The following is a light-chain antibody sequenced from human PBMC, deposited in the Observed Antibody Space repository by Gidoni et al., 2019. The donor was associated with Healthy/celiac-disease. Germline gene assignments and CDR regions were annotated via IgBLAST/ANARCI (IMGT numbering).Light chain of an antibody. CDR1: SSNIGSNT. J-gene: IGLJ1*01. Sequence: SVLTQPPSASGTPGQRVNISCSGSSSNIGSNTVNWYQQLPGTAPKLLIYSNNQRPSGVPDRFSGSKSGTSASLAISGLQSEDEADYYCAAWDDSLNGLYVFGTGTKVTVL. V-gene: IGLV1-44*01. CDR2: SNN. CDR3: AAWDDSLNGLYV.